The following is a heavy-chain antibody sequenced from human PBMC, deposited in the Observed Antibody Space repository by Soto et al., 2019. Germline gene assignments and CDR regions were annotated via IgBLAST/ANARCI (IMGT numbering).Heavy chain of an antibody. V-gene: IGHV4-39*07. J-gene: IGHJ4*02. CDR1: GGSITSSNYY. CDR3: ASSIAARPAGSDY. D-gene: IGHD6-6*01. CDR2: IYSSGSA. Sequence: SETLSLTCTVSGGSITSSNYYWSWIRQSPGEGLEWIGHIYSSGSAYYNPSLMSRVTISVDTSKNQFSLKLSSVTAADTAVYYCASSIAARPAGSDYWGQGTLVTVSS.